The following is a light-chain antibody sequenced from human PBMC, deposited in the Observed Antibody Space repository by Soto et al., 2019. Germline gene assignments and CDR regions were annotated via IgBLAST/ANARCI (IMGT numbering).Light chain of an antibody. V-gene: IGLV2-14*01. Sequence: QSALTQPASVSGSPGQSITISCTGSNSDIGGYNSVSWYQQHPGKAPKLLIFGVTNRPSGVSDRFSGSKSGNTASLTISALQDEDEADYYCTSYTSVTIVVFGGGTKLTVL. CDR1: NSDIGGYNS. CDR3: TSYTSVTIVV. J-gene: IGLJ2*01. CDR2: GVT.